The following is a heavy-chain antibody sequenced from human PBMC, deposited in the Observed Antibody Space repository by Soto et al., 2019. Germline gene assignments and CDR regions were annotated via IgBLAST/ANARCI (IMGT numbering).Heavy chain of an antibody. D-gene: IGHD3-10*01. CDR3: ARRITMVRGTENWLDP. V-gene: IGHV4-31*03. CDR2: IYYSGST. Sequence: SETLSLTCTVSGGSISSGVYYLSWIRQHPGKGLEWIGYIYYSGSTYYNPSLKSRVTISVDTSKNQFSLKLSSVTAADTAVYYCARRITMVRGTENWLDPWCQGILVTLSS. CDR1: GGSISSGVYY. J-gene: IGHJ5*02.